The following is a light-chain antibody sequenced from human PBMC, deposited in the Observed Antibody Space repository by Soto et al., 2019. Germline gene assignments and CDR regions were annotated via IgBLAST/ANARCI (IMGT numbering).Light chain of an antibody. J-gene: IGKJ5*01. CDR1: QSVSSY. Sequence: IVWTQYHATLSLSHGERATLSCRASQSVSSYLAWYQQKPGQAPRLLIYDASNRATGIPARFSGSGSGTDFTLTISSLEPEDFAVYYCQQRSNWPQITFGQGTRLEIK. CDR2: DAS. V-gene: IGKV3-11*01. CDR3: QQRSNWPQIT.